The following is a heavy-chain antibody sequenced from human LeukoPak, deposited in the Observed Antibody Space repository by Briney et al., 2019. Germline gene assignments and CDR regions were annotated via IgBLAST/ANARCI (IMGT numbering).Heavy chain of an antibody. V-gene: IGHV1-18*01. J-gene: IGHJ5*02. CDR3: AIENYYDSSVYYR. CDR1: GYTFTSYG. Sequence: AASVKVSCKASGYTFTSYGISWVRQAPGQGLEWMGWISAYNGNTNYAQKLQGRVTVTTDTSTSTAYMELRSLRSDDTAVYYCAIENYYDSSVYYRWGQGTLVTVSS. D-gene: IGHD3-22*01. CDR2: ISAYNGNT.